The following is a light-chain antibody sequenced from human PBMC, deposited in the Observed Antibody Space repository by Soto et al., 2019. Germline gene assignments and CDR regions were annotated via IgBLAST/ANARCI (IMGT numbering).Light chain of an antibody. CDR3: QQYNTYPLT. V-gene: IGKV1-5*01. Sequence: DIQMTQSPSTLSASVGDRVTITCRASHTISNWLAWYQQKPGKAPKVLIYDASTLDGGVPSRFSGRRSGTDFTLPISSLQPSDYATYYCQQYNTYPLTFGEGTKVDIK. CDR2: DAS. J-gene: IGKJ4*02. CDR1: HTISNW.